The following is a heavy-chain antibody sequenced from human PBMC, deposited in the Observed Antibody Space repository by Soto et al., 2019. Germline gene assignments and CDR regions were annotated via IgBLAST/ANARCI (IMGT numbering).Heavy chain of an antibody. D-gene: IGHD5-12*01. V-gene: IGHV1-69*08. Sequence: QVQLVQSGAEVKKPGSSVKVSCKTSGGTFSNDIFTWVRQAPGQGLEWMGRIIPLLDITNYAQKFQGRVTITADKSTSTAYMELNSLRSEATAVYYCARDSPIGSTFSGYEAIDYWGQGTLVTVSS. CDR2: IIPLLDIT. J-gene: IGHJ4*02. CDR1: GGTFSNDI. CDR3: ARDSPIGSTFSGYEAIDY.